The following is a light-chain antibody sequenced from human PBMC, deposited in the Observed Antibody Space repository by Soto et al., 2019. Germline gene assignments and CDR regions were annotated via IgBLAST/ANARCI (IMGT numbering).Light chain of an antibody. CDR2: KST. CDR1: QSISDW. J-gene: IGKJ1*01. Sequence: DIQMTQSPSTLSASVGDRVTITCRASQSISDWLAWYQQKPGKAPKLLIYKSTTLEGGVPSRFSGSGSGTECTLTISSLQPDDFATYYCQQYDTYRTFGQGTKVEIK. V-gene: IGKV1-5*03. CDR3: QQYDTYRT.